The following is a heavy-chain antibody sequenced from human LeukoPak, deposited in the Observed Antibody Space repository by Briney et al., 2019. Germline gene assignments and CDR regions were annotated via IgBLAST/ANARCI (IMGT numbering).Heavy chain of an antibody. J-gene: IGHJ4*02. D-gene: IGHD1-14*01. V-gene: IGHV1-2*02. CDR3: AKNPFEYYFDY. CDR2: INPSSGDT. CDR1: GYTLTGYY. Sequence: ASVKVSCKASGYTLTGYYMHWVRLAPGQGLEWMGWINPSSGDTNYAQKFQGRVTMTRDTSISTAYMELSRLRSDDTAVYYCAKNPFEYYFDYWGQGTLVTVSS.